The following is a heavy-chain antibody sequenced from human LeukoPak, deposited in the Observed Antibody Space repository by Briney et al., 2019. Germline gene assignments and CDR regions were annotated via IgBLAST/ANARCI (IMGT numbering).Heavy chain of an antibody. Sequence: GGSLRLSCAPSVFTFSSYAMSSGRQAPGEGREGGSAISGSGGRTYYADSLKGGFTISRDNSKNTLSLQMNSLRAEDTAVYYCAKVSFLGVVVVAATLDYWGQGTLVTVSS. J-gene: IGHJ4*02. CDR1: VFTFSSYA. V-gene: IGHV3-23*01. CDR2: ISGSGGRT. CDR3: AKVSFLGVVVVAATLDY. D-gene: IGHD2-15*01.